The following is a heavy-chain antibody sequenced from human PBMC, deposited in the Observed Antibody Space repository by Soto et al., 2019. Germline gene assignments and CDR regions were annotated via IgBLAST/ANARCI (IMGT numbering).Heavy chain of an antibody. CDR2: ISSSSSYI. V-gene: IGHV3-21*01. D-gene: IGHD1-1*01. CDR1: GFTFSSYS. CDR3: ARGTGTTPFDY. Sequence: EVQLVESGGGLVKPGGSLRLSCAASGFTFSSYSMNWVRQAPGKGLEGVSSISSSSSYIYYADSVKGRFTISRDNAKNSLYLQMNSLRAEDTAVYYCARGTGTTPFDYWGQGTLVTVSS. J-gene: IGHJ4*02.